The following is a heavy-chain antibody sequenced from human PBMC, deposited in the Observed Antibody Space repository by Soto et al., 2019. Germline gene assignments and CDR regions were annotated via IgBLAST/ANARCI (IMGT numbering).Heavy chain of an antibody. Sequence: LRLSCAASGFTFSSYAMHWVRQAPGKGLEWVAVISYDGSNKYYADSVKGRFTVSRDNSKNTLYLQMNSLRAEDTAVYYCARETGYSYGLYYYYYYYGMDVWGQGTTVTVSS. CDR2: ISYDGSNK. CDR3: ARETGYSYGLYYYYYYYGMDV. D-gene: IGHD5-18*01. CDR1: GFTFSSYA. J-gene: IGHJ6*02. V-gene: IGHV3-30-3*01.